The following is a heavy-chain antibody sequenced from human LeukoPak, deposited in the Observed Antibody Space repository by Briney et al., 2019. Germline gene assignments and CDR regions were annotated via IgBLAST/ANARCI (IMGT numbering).Heavy chain of an antibody. CDR2: FNSDGRST. CDR1: GFTFSTYW. J-gene: IGHJ4*02. V-gene: IGHV3-74*01. Sequence: GGSLRLSCAASGFTFSTYWMHWVRQAPGMGLVWVSRFNSDGRSTYYADSVKGRFTISRDNAKNTLLLQMNSLRAEDTAVYYCVRDGVGAPPFDYWGQGVLVTVSS. CDR3: VRDGVGAPPFDY. D-gene: IGHD1-26*01.